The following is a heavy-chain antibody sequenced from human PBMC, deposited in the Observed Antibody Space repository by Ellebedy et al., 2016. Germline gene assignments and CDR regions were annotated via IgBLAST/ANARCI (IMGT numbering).Heavy chain of an antibody. D-gene: IGHD6-6*01. CDR3: ARVEYSSSSGQN. Sequence: SVKVSXXASGGTFSSYAISWVRQAPGQGLEWIGGIIPIFGTANYAQKFQGRVTITADESTSTAYMELSSLRSEDTAVYYCARVEYSSSSGQNWGQGTLVTVSS. CDR1: GGTFSSYA. CDR2: IIPIFGTA. J-gene: IGHJ4*02. V-gene: IGHV1-69*13.